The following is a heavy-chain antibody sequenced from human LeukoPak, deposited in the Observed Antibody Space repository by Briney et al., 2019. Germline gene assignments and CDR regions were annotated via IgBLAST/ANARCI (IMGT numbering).Heavy chain of an antibody. D-gene: IGHD6-19*01. CDR1: GFTFSDYY. CDR3: VRGADNSDWYTLDD. J-gene: IGHJ4*02. Sequence: HPGGSLRLSCAASGFTFSDYYMTWIRQAPGKGLEWVSYISSGSSSTNYADSVKGRFTISRDNAQKSLYLQMSNLRAEDTAVYYCVRGADNSDWYTLDDWGQGTLVTVSS. CDR2: ISSGSSST. V-gene: IGHV3-11*06.